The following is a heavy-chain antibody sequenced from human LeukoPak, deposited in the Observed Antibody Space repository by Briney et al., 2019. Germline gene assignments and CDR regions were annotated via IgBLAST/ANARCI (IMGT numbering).Heavy chain of an antibody. CDR3: ATQSDGGGFGELYGY. CDR2: IYYSGST. J-gene: IGHJ4*02. D-gene: IGHD3-10*01. CDR1: GFTFSSYAMH. Sequence: LRLSCAASGFTFSSYAMHWVRQPPGKGLEWIGYIYYSGSTYYNPSLKSRVTISVDTSKNQFSLKLSSVTAADTAVYYCATQSDGGGFGELYGYWGQGTLVTVSS. V-gene: IGHV4-30-4*01.